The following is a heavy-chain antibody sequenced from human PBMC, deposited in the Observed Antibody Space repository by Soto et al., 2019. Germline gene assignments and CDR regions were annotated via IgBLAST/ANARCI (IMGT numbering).Heavy chain of an antibody. V-gene: IGHV3-49*04. CDR2: IRTTTYGGTT. Sequence: CTASVFTFGDSAMNWVLQAPGNGLEWVSFIRTTTYGGTTEYAASVKGRFTISRDDSKSIAYLQMNSLKTEDTAVYYCTRDSFGVPEAGTWFDPWGQGTMVTVSS. J-gene: IGHJ5*02. CDR1: VFTFGDSA. D-gene: IGHD6-13*01. CDR3: TRDSFGVPEAGTWFDP.